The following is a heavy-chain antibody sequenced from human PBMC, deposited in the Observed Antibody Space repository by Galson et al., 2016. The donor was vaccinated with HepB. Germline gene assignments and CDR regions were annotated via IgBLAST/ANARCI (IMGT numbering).Heavy chain of an antibody. Sequence: SLRLSCAASGFTFSSHWMSWVRQAPGKGLEWVANIKQDGSERYYVDSVKGRFTISRDNAKNSLYLQMNSLRAEDTAVYYCAKNDILAGYSAFDYWGQGTLVTVSS. D-gene: IGHD3-9*01. V-gene: IGHV3-7*01. CDR2: IKQDGSER. CDR1: GFTFSSHW. CDR3: AKNDILAGYSAFDY. J-gene: IGHJ4*02.